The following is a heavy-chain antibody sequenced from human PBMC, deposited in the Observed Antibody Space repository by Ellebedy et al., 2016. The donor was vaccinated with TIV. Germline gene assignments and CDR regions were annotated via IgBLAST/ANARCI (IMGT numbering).Heavy chain of an antibody. CDR2: ISYDVSNK. V-gene: IGHV3-30*18. J-gene: IGHJ4*02. D-gene: IGHD6-13*01. Sequence: GESLKISXAGSGFAFSAYTMDWVSQAPGKGLEWVTFISYDVSNKYYADSVKGRFIISRDNSRNTLYLQMSSLRAEDTAIYYCAKRSGQQLVLSNFDNWGQGTVVTVSS. CDR1: GFAFSAYT. CDR3: AKRSGQQLVLSNFDN.